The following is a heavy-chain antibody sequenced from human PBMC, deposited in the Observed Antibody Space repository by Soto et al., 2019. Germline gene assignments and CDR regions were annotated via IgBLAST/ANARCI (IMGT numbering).Heavy chain of an antibody. CDR1: GGSISSYY. Sequence: SETLSLTCTVSGGSISSYYWSWIRQPPGKGLEWIGYIYYSGSTNYNPSLKSRVTISVDTSKNQFSLKLSSVTAADTTVYYCARVPGVVVIPPEYYFDYWGQGTLVTVSS. CDR3: ARVPGVVVIPPEYYFDY. J-gene: IGHJ4*02. V-gene: IGHV4-59*01. D-gene: IGHD3-22*01. CDR2: IYYSGST.